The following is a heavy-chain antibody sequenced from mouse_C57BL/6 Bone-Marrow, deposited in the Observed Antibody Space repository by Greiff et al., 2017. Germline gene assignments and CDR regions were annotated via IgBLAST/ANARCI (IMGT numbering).Heavy chain of an antibody. Sequence: QVQLQQSGAELVKPGASVKLSCKASGYTFTSYWMHWVKQRPGQGLEWIGMIHPNSGSTNYNEKFKSKATLTVDKSSSTAYMQLSSLTSEVSAVYYCARSPSYWGQGTLVTVSA. CDR2: IHPNSGST. V-gene: IGHV1-64*01. J-gene: IGHJ3*01. CDR1: GYTFTSYW. CDR3: ARSPSY.